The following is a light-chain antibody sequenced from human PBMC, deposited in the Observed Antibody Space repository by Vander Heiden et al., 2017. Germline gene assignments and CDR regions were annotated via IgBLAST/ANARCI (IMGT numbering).Light chain of an antibody. CDR3: SSRAASNTLT. J-gene: IGLJ2*01. CDR2: YVN. V-gene: IGLV2-8*01. Sequence: QSALPQPPSASGSPGHSVTIPCTGTRDDVGAYEYVSWYQQYPGQASRLVIYYVNKRPSVVPDRFAGSKSGNTASLTVSRLQAEDDADYYCSSRAASNTLTFGGGTKLTVL. CDR1: RDDVGAYEY.